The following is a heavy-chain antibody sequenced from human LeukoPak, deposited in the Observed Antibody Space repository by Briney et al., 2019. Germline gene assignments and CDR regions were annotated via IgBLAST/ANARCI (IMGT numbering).Heavy chain of an antibody. J-gene: IGHJ4*02. V-gene: IGHV3-48*01. CDR2: ISSSSSSI. Sequence: GGSLRLSCAASGFTFSSYWMHWVRQAPGKGLEWVSYISSSSSSIYYADSVKGRFTISRDNAKNSLYLQMNSLRAEDTAVYYCARYPRGYVDYWGQGTLVTVSS. CDR3: ARYPRGYVDY. CDR1: GFTFSSYW.